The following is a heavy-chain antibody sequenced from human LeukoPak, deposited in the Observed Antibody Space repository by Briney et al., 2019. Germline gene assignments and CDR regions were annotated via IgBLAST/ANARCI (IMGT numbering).Heavy chain of an antibody. Sequence: PSETLSLTCTVSGGSISSSSYYWGWIRPPPGKGLEWIGSIYYSGSTYYNPSLKSRVTISVDTSKNHFSLQLSSLTAAHTAVYYWARTRRSGSYYSQDRGYYMDVWGKGTTVTVSS. J-gene: IGHJ6*03. D-gene: IGHD3-10*01. CDR3: ARTRRSGSYYSQDRGYYMDV. CDR1: GGSISSSSYY. V-gene: IGHV4-39*02. CDR2: IYYSGST.